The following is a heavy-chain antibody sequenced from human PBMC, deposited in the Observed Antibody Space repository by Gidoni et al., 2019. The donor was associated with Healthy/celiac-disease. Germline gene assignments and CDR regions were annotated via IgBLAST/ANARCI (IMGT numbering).Heavy chain of an antibody. D-gene: IGHD2-2*02. J-gene: IGHJ6*03. CDR3: ARRDIVVVPAAIRGPTEYYYMDV. V-gene: IGHV3-48*02. CDR2: ISSSSSTI. Sequence: EVQLVESGGGLVQPGGSLRLSCAASGFTFSSYSLHWVRQAPGKGLEWVSYISSSSSTIYYADSVKGRFTISRDNAKNSLYLQMNSLRDEDTAVYYCARRDIVVVPAAIRGPTEYYYMDVWGKGTTVTVSS. CDR1: GFTFSSYS.